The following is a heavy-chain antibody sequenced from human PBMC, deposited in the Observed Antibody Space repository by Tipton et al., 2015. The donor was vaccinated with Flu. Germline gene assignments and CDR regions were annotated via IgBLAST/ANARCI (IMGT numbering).Heavy chain of an antibody. CDR3: ARIPTCSGGSCYPKGYFQH. CDR1: GYTFTSYD. Sequence: QMQLVQSGAEVKKPGASVRVSCKASGYTFTSYDINWVRQATGQGLEWMGWMNPNSGNTGYAQKFQGRVTMTRNTSISTAYMELSSLTSEDTAIYYCARIPTCSGGSCYPKGYFQHWGQGTLVIVSS. D-gene: IGHD2-15*01. CDR2: MNPNSGNT. J-gene: IGHJ1*01. V-gene: IGHV1-8*01.